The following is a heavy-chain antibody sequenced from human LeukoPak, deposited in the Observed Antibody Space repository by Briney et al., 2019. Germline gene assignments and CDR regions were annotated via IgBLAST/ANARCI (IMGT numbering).Heavy chain of an antibody. Sequence: ASVKVSCKASGYTFTGYYMHWVRQAPGQVLEWMGWINPNSGGTNYAQKFQGRVTMTRGTSISTAYMELSRLRSDDTAVYYCARVKYSSGWYYFDYWGQGTLVTVSS. CDR2: INPNSGGT. D-gene: IGHD6-19*01. CDR3: ARVKYSSGWYYFDY. V-gene: IGHV1-2*02. CDR1: GYTFTGYY. J-gene: IGHJ4*02.